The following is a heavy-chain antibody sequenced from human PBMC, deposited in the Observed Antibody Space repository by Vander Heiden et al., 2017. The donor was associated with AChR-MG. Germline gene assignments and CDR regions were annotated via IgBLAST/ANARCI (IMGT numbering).Heavy chain of an antibody. CDR2: ISYDGSNK. CDR1: GFTFSSYA. J-gene: IGHJ6*02. D-gene: IGHD3-22*01. CDR3: AREGYYYDSSGYLYYYGMDV. V-gene: IGHV3-30-3*01. Sequence: QVQLVESGGGVVQPGRSLRLSCAASGFTFSSYAMPGVGQGPGKGLEWVEVISYDGSNKYYADSVKGRFTISRDNSKNTLYLQMNSLRAEDTAVYYCAREGYYYDSSGYLYYYGMDVWGQGTTVTVSS.